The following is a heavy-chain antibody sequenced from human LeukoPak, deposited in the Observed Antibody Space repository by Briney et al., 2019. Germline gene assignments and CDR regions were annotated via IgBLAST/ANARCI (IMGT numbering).Heavy chain of an antibody. CDR3: ARVRQARYCGGDCYFDY. CDR1: GFTFSSYA. V-gene: IGHV3-30-3*01. Sequence: GGSLRLSCAASGFTFSSYAMHWVRQAPGKGLEWVAVISYDGSNKYYADSVKGRFTISRDNSKNTLYLQMNSLRAEDTAVYYCARVRQARYCGGDCYFDYWGQGTLVTVSS. J-gene: IGHJ4*02. CDR2: ISYDGSNK. D-gene: IGHD2-21*02.